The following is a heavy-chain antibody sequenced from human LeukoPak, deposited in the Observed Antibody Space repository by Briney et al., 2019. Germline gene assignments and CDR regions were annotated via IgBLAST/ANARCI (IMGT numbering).Heavy chain of an antibody. J-gene: IGHJ5*02. CDR2: INPNSGGT. Sequence: ASVKVSCKASGYTFTGYYMHWVRQAPGQGLEWMGWINPNSGGTNYAQKFQGRVTMTRDTSISTAYMELSRLRSDDTAVYYCARDMRRAQLVGDIDWFDPWGQGTLVIVSS. CDR1: GYTFTGYY. V-gene: IGHV1-2*02. CDR3: ARDMRRAQLVGDIDWFDP. D-gene: IGHD6-6*01.